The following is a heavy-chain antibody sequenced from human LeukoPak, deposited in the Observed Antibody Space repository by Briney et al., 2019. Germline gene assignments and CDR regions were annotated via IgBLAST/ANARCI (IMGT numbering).Heavy chain of an antibody. CDR1: GGSISDYF. J-gene: IGHJ4*02. V-gene: IGHV4-4*07. CDR2: IHSSGST. D-gene: IGHD6-19*01. CDR3: ARARSWLPFEY. Sequence: PSETLSLTCTVSGGSISDYFWSWIRQPAGKGLEWVGRIHSSGSTDYNPSLKSRVIMSVDTSKNQFSLRLTSVTAADSAVYYCARARSWLPFEYWGQGTLVSVSS.